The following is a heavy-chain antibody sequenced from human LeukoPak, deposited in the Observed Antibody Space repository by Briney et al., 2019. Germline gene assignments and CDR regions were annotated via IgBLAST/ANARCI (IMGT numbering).Heavy chain of an antibody. CDR1: GFTFNNYA. V-gene: IGHV3-23*01. D-gene: IGHD1-26*01. CDR2: ISISGGTT. J-gene: IGHJ4*02. Sequence: GGSLRLSCAASGFTFNNYAMSWVRQAPGEGLEWVSTISISGGTTYYADSVKGRFTISRDNSENTLYLQMNSLSAEDTAVYYCAKDFYLMRVGATNFDYWGQGTLVTVSS. CDR3: AKDFYLMRVGATNFDY.